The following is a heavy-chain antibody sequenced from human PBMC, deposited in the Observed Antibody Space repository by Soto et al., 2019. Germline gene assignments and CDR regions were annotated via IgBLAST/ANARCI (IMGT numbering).Heavy chain of an antibody. D-gene: IGHD2-15*01. CDR2: ISAYNGNT. J-gene: IGHJ6*03. V-gene: IGHV1-18*01. Sequence: QVKLVQSGAEVKKPGASLKVSCKASGYTFTIYGISWVRQAPGQGLEWLGWISAYNGNTNYAQKLQGRVTMTTDTSTSTDYMELRRLRSGDTAVYYCARGRVVVYCSGGSCYDYYYYMDVWGKGTTVTVSS. CDR3: ARGRVVVYCSGGSCYDYYYYMDV. CDR1: GYTFTIYG.